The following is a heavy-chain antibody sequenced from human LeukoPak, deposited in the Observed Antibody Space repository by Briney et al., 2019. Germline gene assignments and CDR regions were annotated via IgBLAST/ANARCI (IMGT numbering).Heavy chain of an antibody. Sequence: GASVKVSCKASGYTFTSYYMHWVRQAPGKGLEWVSVIYSGGSTYYADSVKGRVTISRDNSKNTLYRQMNSLRAEDTAVYYCARDVTAYGAFDIWGQGTMVTVSS. V-gene: IGHV3-53*01. J-gene: IGHJ3*02. CDR2: IYSGGST. CDR1: GYTFTSYY. D-gene: IGHD2-21*01. CDR3: ARDVTAYGAFDI.